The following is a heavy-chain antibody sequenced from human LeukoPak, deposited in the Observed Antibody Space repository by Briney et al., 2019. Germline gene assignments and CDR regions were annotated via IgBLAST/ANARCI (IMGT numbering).Heavy chain of an antibody. J-gene: IGHJ6*02. Sequence: GGSLRLSCAASGFTFSNYAMNWVRQAPGKGLEWVSAISGSGGGTFYADSVKGRFTISRDNAKNSLYLQMNSLRDEDTAVYYCARDFPRYDFWSGYYTYYYYYYGMDVWGQGTTVTVSS. V-gene: IGHV3-23*01. CDR2: ISGSGGGT. CDR3: ARDFPRYDFWSGYYTYYYYYYGMDV. D-gene: IGHD3-3*01. CDR1: GFTFSNYA.